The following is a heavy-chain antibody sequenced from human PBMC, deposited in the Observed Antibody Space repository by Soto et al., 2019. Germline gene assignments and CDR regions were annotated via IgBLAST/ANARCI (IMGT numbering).Heavy chain of an antibody. CDR2: IRSKAYGGTT. J-gene: IGHJ2*01. V-gene: IGHV3-49*03. Sequence: GGSLRLSCTASGFTFGDYAMSWFRQAPGKGLEWVGFIRSKAYGGTTEYAASVKGRFTISRDDSKSIAYLQMNSLKTEDTAVYYCTRVVDCTNGVCSLAVWYFDLWGRGTLVTVSS. CDR3: TRVVDCTNGVCSLAVWYFDL. CDR1: GFTFGDYA. D-gene: IGHD2-8*01.